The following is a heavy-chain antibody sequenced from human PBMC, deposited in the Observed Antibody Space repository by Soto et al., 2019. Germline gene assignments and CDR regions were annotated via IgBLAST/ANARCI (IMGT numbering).Heavy chain of an antibody. Sequence: QVQLQESGPGLVRPSQTLSLTCTVSGGSVTSGGYYWSWIRHCPGKGLAWIGYIYSSGDTNYNPSLNSRVAMSVDTSKNQFSLQLTSVTVADTAIYYCTRAWGPPVTHGYDSWGQGILVTVSS. V-gene: IGHV4-31*03. CDR2: IYSSGDT. CDR1: GGSVTSGGYY. CDR3: TRAWGPPVTHGYDS. D-gene: IGHD7-27*01. J-gene: IGHJ5*01.